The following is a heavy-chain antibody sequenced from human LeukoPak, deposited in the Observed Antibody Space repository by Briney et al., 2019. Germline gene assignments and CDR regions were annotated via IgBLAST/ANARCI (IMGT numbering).Heavy chain of an antibody. CDR2: ISSSGSML. CDR3: ARDPRSIAARPDYYYYYMDV. J-gene: IGHJ6*03. CDR1: GFTFSDYY. D-gene: IGHD6-6*01. V-gene: IGHV3-11*04. Sequence: GGSLRLSCAASGFTFSDYYMSWVRQAPGKGLEWVSYISSSGSMLHYADSVKGRFTISRDNAKNSLYLQMSSLRVEDTAVYYCARDPRSIAARPDYYYYYMDVWGKGTTVTVSS.